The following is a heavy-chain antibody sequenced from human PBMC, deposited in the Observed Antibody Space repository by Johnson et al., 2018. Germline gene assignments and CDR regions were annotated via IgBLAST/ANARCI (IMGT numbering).Heavy chain of an antibody. D-gene: IGHD1-26*01. CDR3: ARGGSGSYGRDYYYMDV. V-gene: IGHV3-48*01. J-gene: IGHJ6*03. CDR2: ISSTSSII. CDR1: GFTFNTYS. Sequence: VQLVESGGGLVQPGGSLRLSCAASGFTFNTYSMNWVRQAPGKGLQWVSYISSTSSIIYYADSVKGRFTISRDNAKNSLYLQMKSLRAEDKDVYYCARGGSGSYGRDYYYMDVWGKGTTVTVSS.